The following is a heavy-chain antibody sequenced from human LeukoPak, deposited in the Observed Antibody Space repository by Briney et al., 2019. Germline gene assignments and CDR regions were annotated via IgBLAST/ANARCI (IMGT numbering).Heavy chain of an antibody. J-gene: IGHJ4*02. D-gene: IGHD4-23*01. CDR2: INHSGST. V-gene: IGHV4-34*01. Sequence: SETLSLTCAVYGGSFSGYYWSWIRQPPGKGLEWIGEINHSGSTNYNPSLKSRVTISVDTSKNQFSLKLSSVTAADTAVYYCARGGGNSGFDYWSQGTLVTVSS. CDR3: ARGGGNSGFDY. CDR1: GGSFSGYY.